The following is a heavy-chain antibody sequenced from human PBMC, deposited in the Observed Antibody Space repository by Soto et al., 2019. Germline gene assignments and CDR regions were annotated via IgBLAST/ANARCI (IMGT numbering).Heavy chain of an antibody. J-gene: IGHJ4*02. CDR1: GFTFTYAW. Sequence: GGSLRLSCAASGFTFTYAWMSWVRQAPGKGPEWVGRIKSKTDGGTTDYAAPVKGRFTISRDDSKNTLYLQMNSLKIEDTAVYYCTHDYGDYRYYFDYWGPGILVTVSS. CDR2: IKSKTDGGTT. V-gene: IGHV3-15*01. CDR3: THDYGDYRYYFDY. D-gene: IGHD4-17*01.